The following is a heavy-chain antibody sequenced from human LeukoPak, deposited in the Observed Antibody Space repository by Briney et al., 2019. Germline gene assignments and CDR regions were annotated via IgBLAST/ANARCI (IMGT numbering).Heavy chain of an antibody. CDR1: GFTFSSYS. J-gene: IGHJ5*02. CDR3: AKGNQLGYCSSPNCGFDP. CDR2: ISGSGGST. Sequence: QSGGSLRLSCAASGFTFSSYSMNWVRQAPGKGLEWVSAISGSGGSTYYADSVKGRFTISRDNSKNTLYLQMNSLRVEDTAVYYCAKGNQLGYCSSPNCGFDPWGQGTLVTVSS. D-gene: IGHD2-2*01. V-gene: IGHV3-23*01.